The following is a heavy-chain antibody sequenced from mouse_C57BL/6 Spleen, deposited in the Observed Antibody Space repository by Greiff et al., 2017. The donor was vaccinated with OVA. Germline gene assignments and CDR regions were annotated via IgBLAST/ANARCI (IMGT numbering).Heavy chain of an antibody. J-gene: IGHJ2*01. D-gene: IGHD2-14*01. Sequence: VQLQQSGPGLVQPSQSLSITCTVSGFSLTSYGVHWVRQSPGKGLEWLGGIWSGGSTDYNAAFISRLSISKDNSKGQVFFKMNSLLADDTAIYYCARNSACTKDYWGQGTTLTVSS. CDR1: GFSLTSYG. CDR3: ARNSACTKDY. CDR2: IWSGGST. V-gene: IGHV2-2*01.